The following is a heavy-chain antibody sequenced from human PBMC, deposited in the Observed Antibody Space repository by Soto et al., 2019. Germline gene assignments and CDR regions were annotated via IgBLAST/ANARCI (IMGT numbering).Heavy chain of an antibody. V-gene: IGHV4-4*02. CDR3: ARRTTGSGWYPMFDT. CDR1: GASMTSSHW. Sequence: PSETLSLTCAVSGASMTSSHWWSWVRQPPGKGLEWIGEIYHTGSANYKPSLESRVTISVDKSKNRFSLILTSVTAADTATYYWARRTTGSGWYPMFDTWGQGALVTVSS. CDR2: IYHTGSA. D-gene: IGHD6-19*01. J-gene: IGHJ5*02.